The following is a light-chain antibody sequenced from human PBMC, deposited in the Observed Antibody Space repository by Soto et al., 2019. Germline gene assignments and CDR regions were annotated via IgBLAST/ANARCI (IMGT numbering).Light chain of an antibody. V-gene: IGKV1-17*01. Sequence: DIQVTQSPSSLSASVGDRVTITCRASQDIRSDLGWYQQKPGKPPKRLIYGASTLQTGVPSRFSGSGSETEFTLTISSLRPEDFAVYYCLQHYTYPWTFGQGTKVEVK. J-gene: IGKJ1*01. CDR1: QDIRSD. CDR2: GAS. CDR3: LQHYTYPWT.